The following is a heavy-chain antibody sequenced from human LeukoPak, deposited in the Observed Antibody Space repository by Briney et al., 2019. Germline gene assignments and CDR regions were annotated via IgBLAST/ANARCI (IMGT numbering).Heavy chain of an antibody. CDR1: GVPIKSHY. D-gene: IGHD2/OR15-2a*01. CDR3: ARDEGNWFDP. V-gene: IGHV4-59*11. CDR2: IYTSGNT. Sequence: SETLSLTCTVSGVPIKSHYWNWIRQPPGGGLEWIGYIYTSGNTNSSPSLKSRVTISADTSENQLFLKLTSVTAADTAVYYCARDEGNWFDPWGQGTLVTVSS. J-gene: IGHJ5*02.